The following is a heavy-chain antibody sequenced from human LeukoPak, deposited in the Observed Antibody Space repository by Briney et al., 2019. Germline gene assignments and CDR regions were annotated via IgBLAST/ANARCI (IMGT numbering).Heavy chain of an antibody. Sequence: GGSLRLSCAASGFTFSSYGMHWVRQAPGKGLEWVAVIWYDGSNKYYADSVKGRFTISRDNSKNTLYLQMNRLRAEDTAVYYCARGGILYCSGGSCYEYYGMDVWGQGTTVTVSS. CDR3: ARGGILYCSGGSCYEYYGMDV. CDR2: IWYDGSNK. D-gene: IGHD2-15*01. V-gene: IGHV3-33*01. CDR1: GFTFSSYG. J-gene: IGHJ6*02.